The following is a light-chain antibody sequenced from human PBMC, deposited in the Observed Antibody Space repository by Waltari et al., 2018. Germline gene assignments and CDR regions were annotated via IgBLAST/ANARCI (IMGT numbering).Light chain of an antibody. J-gene: IGKJ5*01. CDR3: QQYNRWPPIT. V-gene: IGKV3-15*01. CDR2: DAS. CDR1: QSITTN. Sequence: EVVMTQSPATLSLSPGERATLTCRASQSITTNLAWYQHKPGQAPRLLIYDASTRATSVPARFSGRGSGTEFTLTISSLQSEDFAVYYCQQYNRWPPITFGQGTRLAIK.